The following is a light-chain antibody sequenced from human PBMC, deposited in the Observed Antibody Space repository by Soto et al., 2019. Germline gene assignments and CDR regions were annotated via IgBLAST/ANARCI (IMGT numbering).Light chain of an antibody. CDR2: DVS. CDR3: SSYTSSSTLYV. Sequence: SAKTQPACVAGSPGQSITISCVDTSSDIGDYNYVSWYQQHPGKAPKVMIHDVSNRPSGVSNRFSGSKSGNTASLTISGLQAEDEADYYCSSYTSSSTLYVFGIGTKVTVL. J-gene: IGLJ1*01. V-gene: IGLV2-14*01. CDR1: SSDIGDYNY.